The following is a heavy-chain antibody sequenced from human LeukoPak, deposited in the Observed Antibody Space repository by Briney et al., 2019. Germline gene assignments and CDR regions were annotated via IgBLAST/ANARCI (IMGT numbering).Heavy chain of an antibody. CDR1: GFTFSSYA. D-gene: IGHD5-18*01. CDR2: ISYDGSNK. CDR3: ARARGYSYGPLFDY. Sequence: GGSLRLSCAASGFTFSSYAMHWVRQAPGKGLEWVAVISYDGSNKYYADSVKGRFTISRDNSKNTLYLQMNSLRAEDTAVHYCARARGYSYGPLFDYWGQGTLVTVSS. V-gene: IGHV3-30-3*01. J-gene: IGHJ4*02.